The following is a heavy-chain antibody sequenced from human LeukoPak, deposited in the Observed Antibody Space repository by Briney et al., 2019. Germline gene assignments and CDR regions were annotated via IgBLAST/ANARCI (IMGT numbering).Heavy chain of an antibody. D-gene: IGHD3-22*01. CDR3: ARIRRDYYDSSGYWIFDY. CDR2: IDWDDDK. CDR1: GFSLSTSGMC. Sequence: SGPALVKPTQTLTLTCTFSGFSLSTSGMCVSWIRQPPGKALEWLARIDWDDDKYYSTSLKTRLTISKDTSKNQVVLTMTNMDPVDTATYYCARIRRDYYDSSGYWIFDYWGQGTLVTVSS. J-gene: IGHJ4*02. V-gene: IGHV2-70*11.